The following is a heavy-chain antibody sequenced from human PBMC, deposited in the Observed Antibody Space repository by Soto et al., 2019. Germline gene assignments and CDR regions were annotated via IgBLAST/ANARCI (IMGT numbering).Heavy chain of an antibody. Sequence: QVQLVQSGAEVKKPGSSVKVSCKASGGTFSSYAISWVRQAPGQGLEWMGGIIPIFGTANYAQKFQGRVTITADKSTSTAYMELSSLRSEDTAVYYCARAYYDILTGYYSVWFGPWGQGTLVTGSS. CDR3: ARAYYDILTGYYSVWFGP. CDR1: GGTFSSYA. J-gene: IGHJ5*02. D-gene: IGHD3-9*01. CDR2: IIPIFGTA. V-gene: IGHV1-69*06.